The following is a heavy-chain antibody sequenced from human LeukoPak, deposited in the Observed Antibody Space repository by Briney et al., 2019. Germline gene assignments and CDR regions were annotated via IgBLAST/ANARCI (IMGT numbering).Heavy chain of an antibody. CDR1: AYTFTTYG. CDR3: ARELYCSSTSCDAFDI. D-gene: IGHD2-2*01. Sequence: ASVKVSCKASAYTFTTYGISWVRQAPGQGLEWMGWISAYNGNTNYAQKFQGRVTITADESTSTAYMELSSLRSEDTAVYYCARELYCSSTSCDAFDIWGQGTMVTVSS. J-gene: IGHJ3*02. CDR2: ISAYNGNT. V-gene: IGHV1-18*01.